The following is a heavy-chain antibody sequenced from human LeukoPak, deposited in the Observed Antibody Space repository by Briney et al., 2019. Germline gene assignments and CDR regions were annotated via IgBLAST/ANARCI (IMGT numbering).Heavy chain of an antibody. Sequence: ASLKVSCKVSGYTLTELSMHWVRQAPGKGLEWMGGFDPEDGETIYAQKFQGIVTMTEDTSTDTAYMELSSLRSEDTAVYYCATGPMPAAYFDYWGQGTLVTVPS. J-gene: IGHJ4*02. D-gene: IGHD2-2*01. CDR2: FDPEDGET. CDR3: ATGPMPAAYFDY. V-gene: IGHV1-24*01. CDR1: GYTLTELS.